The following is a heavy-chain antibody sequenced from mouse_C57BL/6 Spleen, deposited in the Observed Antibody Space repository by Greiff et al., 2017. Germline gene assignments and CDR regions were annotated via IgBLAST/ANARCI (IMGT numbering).Heavy chain of an antibody. Sequence: EVQLQQSGPELVKPGASVKISCKASGYTFTDYYMNWVKQSHGKSLEWIGDINPNNGGTSYNQKFKGKATLTVDKSSSTAYMELRSLTSEDSAVYYCATAVVRYYAMDCWGQGASVTVSS. V-gene: IGHV1-26*01. D-gene: IGHD1-1*01. CDR1: GYTFTDYY. CDR3: ATAVVRYYAMDC. J-gene: IGHJ4*01. CDR2: INPNNGGT.